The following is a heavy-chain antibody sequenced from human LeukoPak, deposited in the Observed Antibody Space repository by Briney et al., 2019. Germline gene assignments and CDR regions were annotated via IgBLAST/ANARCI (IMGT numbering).Heavy chain of an antibody. J-gene: IGHJ4*02. CDR1: SGSISSYY. CDR3: AGLTMVRPKQYYFDY. Sequence: PSETLSLTRTVSSGSISSYYWRWIRQPPGKGLEWMGYIYYSGSTNYNPSLKSRVTISVDTSKNQFSLKLSSVTAADTAVYYCAGLTMVRPKQYYFDYWGLRTLVTVSS. D-gene: IGHD3-10*01. CDR2: IYYSGST. V-gene: IGHV4-59*08.